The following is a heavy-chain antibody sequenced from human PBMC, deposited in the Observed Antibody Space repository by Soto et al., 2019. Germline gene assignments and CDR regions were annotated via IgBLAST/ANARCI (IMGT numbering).Heavy chain of an antibody. J-gene: IGHJ4*02. CDR3: ARPKIDYDFWSGFLY. V-gene: IGHV4-39*01. Sequence: QLQLQESGPGLVKPSETLSLTCTVSGGSISSSSYYWGWICQPPGKGLEWIGSIYYSGSTYYNPSLKSRVTISVDTSKNQFSLKLSSVTAADTAVYYCARPKIDYDFWSGFLYWGQGTLVTVSS. D-gene: IGHD3-3*01. CDR1: GGSISSSSYY. CDR2: IYYSGST.